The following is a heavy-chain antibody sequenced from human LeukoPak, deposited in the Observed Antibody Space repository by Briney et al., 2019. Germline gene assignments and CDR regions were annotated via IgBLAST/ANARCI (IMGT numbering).Heavy chain of an antibody. CDR2: IRNEGNSYTT. J-gene: IGHJ3*02. D-gene: IGHD3-16*01. Sequence: GGSLRLSCVASGFTFSDHYMDWVRQAPGKGLEWVGRIRNEGNSYTTDYGASVKGRFTISRDDSKNSLYLQMNSVKTEDTAVYYCVRVMLGGAFDIRGQGTMVTVSS. CDR1: GFTFSDHY. CDR3: VRVMLGGAFDI. V-gene: IGHV3-72*01.